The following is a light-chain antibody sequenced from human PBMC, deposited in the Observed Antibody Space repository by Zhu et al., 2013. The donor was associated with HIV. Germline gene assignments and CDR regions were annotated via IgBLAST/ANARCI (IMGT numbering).Light chain of an antibody. Sequence: PGDRATLSCRASQSVTSNFLAWYQQRPGQTPRLLIYGASYRATGIPDRFNGSGSGTDFTLSISRLEPEDFATYYCQKYNSAPLTFGGGTKVEIK. CDR1: QSVTSNF. J-gene: IGKJ4*01. CDR2: GAS. V-gene: IGKV3-20*01. CDR3: QKYNSAPLT.